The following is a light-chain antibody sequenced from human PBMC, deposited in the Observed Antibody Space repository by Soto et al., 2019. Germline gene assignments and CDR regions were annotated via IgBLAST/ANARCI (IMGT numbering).Light chain of an antibody. CDR2: GAS. Sequence: EIVMTQSPATLSVSPGARATLSCRASQSVSSNLAWYQQKPGQAPRLLIYGASTRATGIPARFSGSGSGTEFTLTISSLQSEDFAVYCCQQYNNWPSLTFGGGTKVDIK. CDR1: QSVSSN. V-gene: IGKV3-15*01. CDR3: QQYNNWPSLT. J-gene: IGKJ4*01.